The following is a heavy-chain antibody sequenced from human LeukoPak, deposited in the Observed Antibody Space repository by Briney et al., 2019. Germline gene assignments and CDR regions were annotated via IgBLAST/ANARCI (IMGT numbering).Heavy chain of an antibody. D-gene: IGHD6-6*01. CDR3: ARIYSSSSGDY. CDR2: INHSGST. V-gene: IGHV4-34*01. Sequence: PSETLSLTCAVYGGSSSGYYWSGIRQPPGKGLEWIGEINHSGSTNYNPSLKSRVTISVDTSKNQFSLKLSSVTAADTAVYYCARIYSSSSGDYWGQGTLVTVSS. J-gene: IGHJ4*02. CDR1: GGSSSGYY.